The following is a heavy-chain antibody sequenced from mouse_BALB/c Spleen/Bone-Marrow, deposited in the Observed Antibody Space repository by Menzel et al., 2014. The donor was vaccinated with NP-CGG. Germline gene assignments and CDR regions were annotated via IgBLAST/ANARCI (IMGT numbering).Heavy chain of an antibody. CDR3: ARRDYDYDGPWFAY. CDR1: GFTFSSYG. D-gene: IGHD2-4*01. V-gene: IGHV5-6*01. CDR2: ISSGGSYT. J-gene: IGHJ3*01. Sequence: VQLKESGGDLVKPGGSLKLSCAASGFTFSSYGVSWGRQTPDKRLEWVANISSGGSYTYYPDSVKGRFTISRDNAKNTLYLQMSSLKSEDTAMYYCARRDYDYDGPWFAYWGQGTLVTVSA.